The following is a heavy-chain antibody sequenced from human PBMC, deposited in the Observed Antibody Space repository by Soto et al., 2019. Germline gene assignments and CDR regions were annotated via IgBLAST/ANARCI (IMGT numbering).Heavy chain of an antibody. D-gene: IGHD3-3*01. CDR3: NSYPDFWGGHTPL. V-gene: IGHV3-15*07. J-gene: IGHJ4*02. CDR2: VKSKADGGTA. CDR1: GFSITNTW. Sequence: EVQLVESGGGLVQPGGSLRLSCAASGFSITNTWMHWVRQAPGKGLEWVGRVKSKADGGTADYAAPVKGRFTVSRADSKNTTYLQMNSLKMEATTVYYCNSYPDFWGGHTPLWGQGTLVTVSS.